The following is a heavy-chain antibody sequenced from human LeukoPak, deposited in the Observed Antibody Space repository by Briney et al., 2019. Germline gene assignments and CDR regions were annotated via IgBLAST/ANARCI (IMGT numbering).Heavy chain of an antibody. CDR1: GYTLTSYY. D-gene: IGHD2-15*01. J-gene: IGHJ3*02. V-gene: IGHV1-46*01. CDR3: ARAGGSFDAFDI. CDR2: INPSGGST. Sequence: ASVKVSCKASGYTLTSYYMHWVRQAPGQGLEWMGIINPSGGSTSYAQKFQGRVTTTRDTSTSTVYMELSSLRSEDTAVYYCARAGGSFDAFDIWGQGTMVTVSS.